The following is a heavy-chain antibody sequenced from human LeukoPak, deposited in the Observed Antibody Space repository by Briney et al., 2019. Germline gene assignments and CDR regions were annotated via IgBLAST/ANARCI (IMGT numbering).Heavy chain of an antibody. D-gene: IGHD4-17*01. Sequence: GESLKISCKGSGYSFTSYWIGWVRWMPGKGLEWMGIIYPGDSDSRYSPSFQGQVTISVDTSITTAYLQWNSLKASDTAMYYCARRGVYGDYGNWYFDFWGRGTLVTVSS. V-gene: IGHV5-51*01. CDR2: IYPGDSDS. CDR3: ARRGVYGDYGNWYFDF. CDR1: GYSFTSYW. J-gene: IGHJ2*01.